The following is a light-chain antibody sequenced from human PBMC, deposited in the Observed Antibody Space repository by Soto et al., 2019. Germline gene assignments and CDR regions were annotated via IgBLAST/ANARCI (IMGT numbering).Light chain of an antibody. CDR3: QQYGSSRFT. CDR2: GAS. Sequence: ELVLMQSPGPLSLSPGERATLSCRASPSVSSSYLAWYQQKPGQAPRLLIYGASSRATGIPVRFSGSGSGTDFSLTISRLEPEDFAVYYCQQYGSSRFTFGPGTKVDIK. CDR1: PSVSSSY. V-gene: IGKV3-20*01. J-gene: IGKJ3*01.